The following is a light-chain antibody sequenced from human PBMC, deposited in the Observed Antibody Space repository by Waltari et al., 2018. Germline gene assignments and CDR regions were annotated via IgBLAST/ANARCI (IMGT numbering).Light chain of an antibody. CDR2: GAS. J-gene: IGKJ2*01. CDR1: QSFSSSF. Sequence: EIVLTQSPVTLSLSPGDRATLSCRASQSFSSSFLAWYQQKPGQAPRLLIYGASSRATCIPDRFSGGGSRTDFTLTISRLEPEDFAVYYCQQYGGSPPYTFGQGTKLEI. CDR3: QQYGGSPPYT. V-gene: IGKV3-20*01.